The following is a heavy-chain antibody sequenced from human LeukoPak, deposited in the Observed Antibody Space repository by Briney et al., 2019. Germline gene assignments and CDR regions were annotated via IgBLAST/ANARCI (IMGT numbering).Heavy chain of an antibody. Sequence: GSSVKVSCKASGGTFSSYAISWVRQAPGQGLEWMRGIIPIFGTANYAQKFQGRVTITTDESTSTAYMELSSLGSEDTAVYYCARVGRIAARQGNYYYMDVWGKGTTVTVSS. J-gene: IGHJ6*03. CDR2: IIPIFGTA. CDR3: ARVGRIAARQGNYYYMDV. D-gene: IGHD6-6*01. CDR1: GGTFSSYA. V-gene: IGHV1-69*05.